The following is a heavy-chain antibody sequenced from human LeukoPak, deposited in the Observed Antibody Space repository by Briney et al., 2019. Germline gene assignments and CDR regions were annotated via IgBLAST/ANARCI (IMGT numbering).Heavy chain of an antibody. CDR2: IDGSDGAS. D-gene: IGHD1-26*01. J-gene: IGHJ4*02. CDR1: GLRFSSYV. CDR3: ARVDSGNYDY. Sequence: GGSLRLSCAASGLRFSSYVMSWVRQAPGKGLEYVSSIDGSDGASYYADSVKGRFTISRDNSKNTLFLQMNSLRVEDTAVYYCARVDSGNYDYWGQGTLLTVSS. V-gene: IGHV3-23*01.